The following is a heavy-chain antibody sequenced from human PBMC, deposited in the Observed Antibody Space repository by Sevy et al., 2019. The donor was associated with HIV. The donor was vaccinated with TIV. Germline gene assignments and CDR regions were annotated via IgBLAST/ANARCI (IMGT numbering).Heavy chain of an antibody. CDR2: ISGSGRFT. CDR3: AKGFCSGATCPRDYYYYGMDV. Sequence: GGSLRLSCSASEFTFSSYAMSWVRQAPGKGLEWVSSISGSGRFTYYADFVEGQFIISRDNSKNTLSVQMNSLRAEDTAVYYCAKGFCSGATCPRDYYYYGMDVWGQGTTVTAP. J-gene: IGHJ6*02. V-gene: IGHV3-23*01. D-gene: IGHD2-15*01. CDR1: EFTFSSYA.